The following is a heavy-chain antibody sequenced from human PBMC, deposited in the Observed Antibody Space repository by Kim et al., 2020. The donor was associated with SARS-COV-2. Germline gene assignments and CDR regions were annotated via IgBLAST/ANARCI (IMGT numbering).Heavy chain of an antibody. D-gene: IGHD3-10*01. CDR1: GFTVSSNY. CDR3: ARIKRGSYYNPHWFDP. J-gene: IGHJ5*02. CDR2: IYSGGST. V-gene: IGHV3-66*02. Sequence: GGSLRLSCAASGFTVSSNYMSWVRQAPGKGLEWVSVIYSGGSTYYADSVKGRFTISRDNSKNTLYLQMNSLRAEDTAVYYCARIKRGSYYNPHWFDPWGQGTLVTVSS.